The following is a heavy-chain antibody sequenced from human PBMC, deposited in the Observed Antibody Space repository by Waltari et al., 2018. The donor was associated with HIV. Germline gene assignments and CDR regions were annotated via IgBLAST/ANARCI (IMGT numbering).Heavy chain of an antibody. J-gene: IGHJ6*02. CDR3: AGDQRGDYECWSGANYDYGMDI. D-gene: IGHD3-3*01. CDR1: GGSISSTKYY. CDR2: VYYKGDT. Sequence: QLQESGPGLVKPSEILSRTCTVSGGSISSTKYYWTWIRQSPGKRTAWIGHVYYKGDTNESPYLRSGGSISGDRSRSQFFLQLTSLTFANAGTYFCAGDQRGDYECWSGANYDYGMDIWGPGTSVPVS. V-gene: IGHV4-39*07.